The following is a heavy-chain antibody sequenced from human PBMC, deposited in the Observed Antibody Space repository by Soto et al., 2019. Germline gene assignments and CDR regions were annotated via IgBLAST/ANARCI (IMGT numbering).Heavy chain of an antibody. V-gene: IGHV1-18*01. CDR3: ARAPRYCSGETCYGGDYYHYGMDV. CDR1: GYTFTSYG. J-gene: IGHJ6*02. CDR2: ISAFNDDT. D-gene: IGHD2-15*01. Sequence: ASVKVSCKASGYTFTSYGISWVRQAPGQGLQWMGGISAFNDDTNYAQKLQDRVIMTTDTSTSTAYMELKSLRPDDTAVYYCARAPRYCSGETCYGGDYYHYGMDVWGQGTTVTVSS.